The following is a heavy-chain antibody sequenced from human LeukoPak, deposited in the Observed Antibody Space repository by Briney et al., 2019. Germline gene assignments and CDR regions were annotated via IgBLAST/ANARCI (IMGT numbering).Heavy chain of an antibody. J-gene: IGHJ6*03. CDR1: GYTLTSYG. CDR2: ISAYNGNT. D-gene: IGHD1-26*01. Sequence: ASVKVSCKASGYTLTSYGISWVRQAPGQGLEWMGWISAYNGNTNYAQKFQGRVTITADESTSTAYMELSSLRSEDTAVYYCARGSLLGRLYYYYMDVWGKGTTVTISS. V-gene: IGHV1-18*01. CDR3: ARGSLLGRLYYYYMDV.